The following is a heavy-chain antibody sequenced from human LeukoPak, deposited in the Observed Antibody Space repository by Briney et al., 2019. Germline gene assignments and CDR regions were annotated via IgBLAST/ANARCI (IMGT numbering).Heavy chain of an antibody. CDR2: ISSTSKYI. V-gene: IGHV3-21*01. CDR3: AREYTAMAYDY. D-gene: IGHD5-18*01. Sequence: GGSLRLSCVASGFAFSDDSMNWVRQPPGKGLEWVSSISSTSKYIYYADPVKGRFTISRDNAKNSLFLQMNNLRVDDSAVYYCAREYTAMAYDYWGQGNLVTVSS. CDR1: GFAFSDDS. J-gene: IGHJ4*02.